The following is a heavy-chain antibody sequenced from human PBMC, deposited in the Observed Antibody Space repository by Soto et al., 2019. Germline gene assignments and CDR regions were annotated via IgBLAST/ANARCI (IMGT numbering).Heavy chain of an antibody. CDR1: GFTFSSYG. J-gene: IGHJ6*03. V-gene: IGHV3-33*01. CDR2: IWYGGSNK. D-gene: IGHD2-2*01. Sequence: QVQLVESGGGVVQPGRSLRLSCAASGFTFSSYGMHWVRQAPGKGLEWVAVIWYGGSNKYYADSVKGRFTISRDNSKNTLYLQMNSLRAEDTAVYYCAREISCSSTSCRYYYYYMDVWGKGTTVTVSS. CDR3: AREISCSSTSCRYYYYYMDV.